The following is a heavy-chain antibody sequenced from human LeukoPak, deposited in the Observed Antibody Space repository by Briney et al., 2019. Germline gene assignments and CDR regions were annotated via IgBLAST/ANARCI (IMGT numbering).Heavy chain of an antibody. CDR3: AKDPNYGGNFDY. D-gene: IGHD4-23*01. J-gene: IGHJ4*02. Sequence: GGSLRLSCAASGFTFSSYGMHWVRQAPGKGLEWVSAISGSGGSTYYADSVKGRFTISRDNSKNTLYLQMNSLRAEDTAVYYCAKDPNYGGNFDYWGQGTLVTVSS. CDR1: GFTFSSYG. V-gene: IGHV3-23*01. CDR2: ISGSGGST.